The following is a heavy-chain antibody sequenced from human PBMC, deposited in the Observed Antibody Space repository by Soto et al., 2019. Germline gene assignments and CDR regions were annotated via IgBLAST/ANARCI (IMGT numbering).Heavy chain of an antibody. Sequence: SETLSLTSTVSGGNISYYYWSWIRQPPGKGLEWIGFISYSGSTYYSTSLKSRVTISVDTSKSQFSLNLSFVTAADTAVYYCATMGTPATGLYFFDYWGQGSLVTVSS. CDR3: ATMGTPATGLYFFDY. CDR1: GGNISYYY. D-gene: IGHD2-15*01. CDR2: ISYSGST. V-gene: IGHV4-59*08. J-gene: IGHJ4*02.